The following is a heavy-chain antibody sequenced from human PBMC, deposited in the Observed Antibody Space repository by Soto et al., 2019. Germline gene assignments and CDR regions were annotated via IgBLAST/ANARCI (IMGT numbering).Heavy chain of an antibody. CDR2: IYYSGST. Sequence: SETLSLTCTVSGGSISSYYWSWIRQPPGKGLEWIGYIYYSGSTNYNPSLKSRVTISVDTSKNQFSLKLSSVTAADTAVYYCAAYYYGSGSYYNDYWGQGTLVTVSS. D-gene: IGHD3-10*01. V-gene: IGHV4-59*01. CDR3: AAYYYGSGSYYNDY. CDR1: GGSISSYY. J-gene: IGHJ4*02.